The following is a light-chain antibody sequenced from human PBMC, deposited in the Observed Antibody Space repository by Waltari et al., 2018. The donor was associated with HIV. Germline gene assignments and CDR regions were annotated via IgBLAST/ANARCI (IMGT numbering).Light chain of an antibody. CDR2: AAS. J-gene: IGKJ4*01. Sequence: DIQMTQSPSSLSASVGDRVTITCRVNQDISTWVAWYQRKPEKAPQSLIYAASNLQSGVPSRFSGSGSGTNFTLVISNLQPEDFVSYYCQQYKNFPLTFGGGTKVEI. CDR1: QDISTW. CDR3: QQYKNFPLT. V-gene: IGKV1D-16*01.